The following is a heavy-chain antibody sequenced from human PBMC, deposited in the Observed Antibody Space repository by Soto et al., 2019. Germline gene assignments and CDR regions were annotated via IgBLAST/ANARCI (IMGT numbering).Heavy chain of an antibody. CDR2: INYDGRS. CDR1: GDSISRNGYF. V-gene: IGHV4-31*03. CDR3: ARGTMLRGPGYYYAMDV. Sequence: SETLSLTCSVSGDSISRNGYFWTWIRQHPGKGLEWIGYINYDGRSYYTPSLKSRVIISVDTSKNQFSLNLTAVTAADTAVYYCARGTMLRGPGYYYAMDVWGQGTTVTVSS. J-gene: IGHJ6*02. D-gene: IGHD3-10*01.